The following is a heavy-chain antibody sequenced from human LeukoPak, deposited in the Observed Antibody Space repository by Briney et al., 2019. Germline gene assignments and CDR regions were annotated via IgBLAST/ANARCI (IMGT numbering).Heavy chain of an antibody. CDR1: GGSISGSSYY. D-gene: IGHD3-22*01. J-gene: IGHJ4*02. CDR2: IYYSGST. Sequence: SETLSLTCTVSGGSISGSSYYWGWIRQPPGKGLEWIGSIYYSGSTYYNPSLKSRVTISVDTSKNQFSLKLSSVTAADTAVYYCARGSGYYYVDFDYWGQGTLVTASS. V-gene: IGHV4-39*01. CDR3: ARGSGYYYVDFDY.